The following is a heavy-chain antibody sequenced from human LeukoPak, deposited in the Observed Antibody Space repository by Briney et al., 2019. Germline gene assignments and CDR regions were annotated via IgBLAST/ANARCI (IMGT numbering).Heavy chain of an antibody. D-gene: IGHD3-10*01. Sequence: SETLSLTCPVSGGSIGRGDYFWRWLRQPPGRGLEWIGYIYYSENTYYSPSLKSRVTISVDTSKNQFSLRLSSVTAADTAVYYCAREVLLWFGELSLGNLDYWGQGTLVTVSS. CDR1: GGSIGRGDYF. V-gene: IGHV4-30-4*01. CDR3: AREVLLWFGELSLGNLDY. CDR2: IYYSENT. J-gene: IGHJ4*02.